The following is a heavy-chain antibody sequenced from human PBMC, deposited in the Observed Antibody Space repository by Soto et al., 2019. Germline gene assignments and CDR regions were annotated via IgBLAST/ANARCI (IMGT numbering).Heavy chain of an antibody. CDR3: ARGSVVVPAAIDYYYYYYMDV. Sequence: GASVKVSCKACGDTFTGYYMHWVRQAPEQGLEWMGWINPNSGGTNYAQKFQGWVTMTRDTSISTAYMELSRLRSDDTAVYYCARGSVVVPAAIDYYYYYYMDVWGKGTTVTVSS. CDR1: GDTFTGYY. D-gene: IGHD2-2*01. J-gene: IGHJ6*03. CDR2: INPNSGGT. V-gene: IGHV1-2*04.